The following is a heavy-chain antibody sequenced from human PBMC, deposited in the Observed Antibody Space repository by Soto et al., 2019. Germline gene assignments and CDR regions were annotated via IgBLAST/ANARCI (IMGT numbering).Heavy chain of an antibody. CDR2: IFHSGST. CDR1: RAFINSGGFY. J-gene: IGHJ5*02. D-gene: IGHD2-15*01. Sequence: QVQLQESGPGLVQPSETLSLTCSVSRAFINSGGFYYSWIRQPPGKGLEWLGYIFHSGSTLYTPSLRGRLTLSADTSRNQLSLPLTSVTAADTAVYYCVRGGIAGHWFDPWGQGILVTVSS. CDR3: VRGGIAGHWFDP. V-gene: IGHV4-31*03.